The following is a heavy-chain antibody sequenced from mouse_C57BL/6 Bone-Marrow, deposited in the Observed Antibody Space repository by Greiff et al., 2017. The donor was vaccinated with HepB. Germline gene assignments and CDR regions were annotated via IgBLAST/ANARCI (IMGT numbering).Heavy chain of an antibody. Sequence: QVQLQQPGAELARPGASVKLSCKASGYTFTSYGISWVKQRPGQGLEWIGEIYPRSGNTYYTEKFKGKATLTADKSTSTSYMELRSLTYEDSAVYFCAGQLRPRWYFDDWGQGTTLTVSS. J-gene: IGHJ2*01. D-gene: IGHD3-2*02. V-gene: IGHV1-81*01. CDR1: GYTFTSYG. CDR2: IYPRSGNT. CDR3: AGQLRPRWYFDD.